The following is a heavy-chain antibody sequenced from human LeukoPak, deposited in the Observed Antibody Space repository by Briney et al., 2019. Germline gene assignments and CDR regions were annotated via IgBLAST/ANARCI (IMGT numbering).Heavy chain of an antibody. CDR3: ARRGYYYDSLGYYFDY. D-gene: IGHD3-22*01. CDR2: IYYSGST. J-gene: IGHJ4*02. CDR1: GGSISSYY. Sequence: PSETLSLTCTVSGGSISSYYWSWIRQPPGKGLEWIGYIYYSGSTNYNPSLKSRVTISVDTSKNQFSLKLSSVTAADTAVYYCARRGYYYDSLGYYFDYWGQGTLVTVSS. V-gene: IGHV4-59*01.